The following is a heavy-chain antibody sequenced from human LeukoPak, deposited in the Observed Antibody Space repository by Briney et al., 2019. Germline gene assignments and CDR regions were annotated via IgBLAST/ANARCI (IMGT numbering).Heavy chain of an antibody. Sequence: ASVKVSCTASGYTFTSYWIQRVRHAPGQGLEWMGLINLDGGSTAYAHRFQGRVIMTRDTSTSTAYMDLSSLRSEDTAVYHCARAPRNSSTMLDFWGQGTLVTISS. CDR1: GYTFTSYW. D-gene: IGHD6-13*01. V-gene: IGHV1-46*01. CDR2: INLDGGST. CDR3: ARAPRNSSTMLDF. J-gene: IGHJ4*02.